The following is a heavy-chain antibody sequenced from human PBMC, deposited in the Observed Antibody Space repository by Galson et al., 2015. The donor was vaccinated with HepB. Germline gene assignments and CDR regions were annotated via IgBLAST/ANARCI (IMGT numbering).Heavy chain of an antibody. CDR1: GFTLSTYT. Sequence: LRLSCAASGFTLSTYTMHWVRQAPGKGLEWVAFISYDGNNKYYGDSVKGRFTISRDTSRKTLYLQMNSLRVEDTAVYYCARGGDSGYDPRYFYMDVWGKGTTVTVSS. J-gene: IGHJ6*03. CDR3: ARGGDSGYDPRYFYMDV. V-gene: IGHV3-30-3*01. D-gene: IGHD5-12*01. CDR2: ISYDGNNK.